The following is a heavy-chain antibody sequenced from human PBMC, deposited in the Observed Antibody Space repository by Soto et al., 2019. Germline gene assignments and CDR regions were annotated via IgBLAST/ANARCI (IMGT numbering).Heavy chain of an antibody. CDR2: IIPISGTA. CDR3: AREVGARVGRGYYGMDV. J-gene: IGHJ6*02. Sequence: QVQLVQSGAEVKKPGSSVKVSCKASGGTFSSYPINWVRQAPGQGLEWMGGIIPISGTANYAQKFQGRVTITADEFMTTAYMELSSLRSEDTAVYYCAREVGARVGRGYYGMDVWGQGTTVTVSS. V-gene: IGHV1-69*12. D-gene: IGHD1-26*01. CDR1: GGTFSSYP.